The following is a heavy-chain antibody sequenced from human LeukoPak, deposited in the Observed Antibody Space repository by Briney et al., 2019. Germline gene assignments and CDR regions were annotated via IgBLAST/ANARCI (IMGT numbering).Heavy chain of an antibody. D-gene: IGHD2-2*01. CDR2: INPSGGST. CDR1: GYTFTSYY. J-gene: IGHJ4*02. CDR3: ATFTGSGYCSSTSCQRSHFDY. V-gene: IGHV1-46*01. Sequence: ASVKVSCKASGYTFTSYYMHWVRQAPGQGLEWMGIINPSGGSTSYAQKFQGRVTMTGDTSTSTVYMELSSLRSEDTAVYYCATFTGSGYCSSTSCQRSHFDYWGQGTLVTVSS.